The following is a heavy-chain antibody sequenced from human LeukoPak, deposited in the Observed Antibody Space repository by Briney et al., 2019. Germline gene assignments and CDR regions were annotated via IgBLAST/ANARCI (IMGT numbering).Heavy chain of an antibody. D-gene: IGHD5-24*01. Sequence: PSETLSLTCTVSGGSISSYYWSWIRQPPGKGLEWIGYIHYSGSTNYNPSLKSRATISVDTSKNQFTLKLSSVAAADTAVYYCARGVEMATKSYYYYTDVWGKGTTVTVSS. J-gene: IGHJ6*03. V-gene: IGHV4-59*08. CDR1: GGSISSYY. CDR3: ARGVEMATKSYYYYTDV. CDR2: IHYSGST.